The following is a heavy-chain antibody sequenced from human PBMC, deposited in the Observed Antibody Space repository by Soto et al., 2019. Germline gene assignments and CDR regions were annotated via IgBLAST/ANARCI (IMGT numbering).Heavy chain of an antibody. CDR1: GFTFSSYG. Sequence: PGGSLRLSCAASGFTFSSYGMHWVRQAPGKGLEWVAVIWYDGSNKYYADSVKGRFTISRDNVKNSLYLQMNSLRAEDTAVYYCASGTTGAFFVYWGPGILVTVS. V-gene: IGHV3-33*03. D-gene: IGHD2-8*02. CDR3: ASGTTGAFFVY. CDR2: IWYDGSNK. J-gene: IGHJ4*02.